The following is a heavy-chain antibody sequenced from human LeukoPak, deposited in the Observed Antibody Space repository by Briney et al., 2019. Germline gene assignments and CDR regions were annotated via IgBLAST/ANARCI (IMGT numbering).Heavy chain of an antibody. D-gene: IGHD5-18*01. CDR3: ARDFLRDTAMVAAY. V-gene: IGHV4-34*01. J-gene: IGHJ4*02. Sequence: SETLSLTCAVYGESFNNYYWTWIRQSPGKGLEWIGEINHSGSTNYKTSLKSRVTISVDPSKNQFSLKLTSVIAADTAVYYCARDFLRDTAMVAAYWGQGTLVTVSS. CDR1: GESFNNYY. CDR2: INHSGST.